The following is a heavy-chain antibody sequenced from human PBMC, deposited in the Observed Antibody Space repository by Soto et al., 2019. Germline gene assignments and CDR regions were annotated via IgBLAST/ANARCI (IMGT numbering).Heavy chain of an antibody. Sequence: QITLKESGPTLVKPTQTLTQTCTFSGFSLTSPAVGVNWIRQPPGKALEWLALIYWDDDKQYSPSLKSRLTITKDTSKNQVVLTMTNMDPVDTATYYCAHGSGWLSDYWGQGTLVTVSS. CDR3: AHGSGWLSDY. D-gene: IGHD6-19*01. V-gene: IGHV2-5*02. J-gene: IGHJ4*02. CDR2: IYWDDDK. CDR1: GFSLTSPAVG.